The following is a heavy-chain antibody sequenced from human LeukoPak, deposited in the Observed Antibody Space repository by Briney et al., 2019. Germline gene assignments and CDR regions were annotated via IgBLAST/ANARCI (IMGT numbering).Heavy chain of an antibody. Sequence: GGSLRLSCTASGCTFRTYWMGWVRQAPGKGLDWVANIKPDGSAKYYVDSVRGGFNVARDNAKNSLHLQMSRLSAEDTAVYCCSMDNNAAFDIWGLGTMVTVSS. CDR2: IKPDGSAK. D-gene: IGHD1-14*01. CDR1: GCTFRTYW. CDR3: SMDNNAAFDI. V-gene: IGHV3-7*04. J-gene: IGHJ3*02.